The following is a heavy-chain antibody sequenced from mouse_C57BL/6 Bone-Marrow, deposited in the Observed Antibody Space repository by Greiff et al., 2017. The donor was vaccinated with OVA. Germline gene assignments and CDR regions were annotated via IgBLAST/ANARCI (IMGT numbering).Heavy chain of an antibody. CDR2: IDPENGDT. V-gene: IGHV14-4*01. Sequence: EVKLMESGAELVRPGASVKLSCTASGFNIKDDYMHWVKQRPEQGLEWIGWIDPENGDTEYASKFQGKATITADTSSNTAYLQLSSLTSEDTAVYYCTNSVFAYWGQGTLVTVSA. D-gene: IGHD3-2*02. CDR1: GFNIKDDY. J-gene: IGHJ3*01. CDR3: TNSVFAY.